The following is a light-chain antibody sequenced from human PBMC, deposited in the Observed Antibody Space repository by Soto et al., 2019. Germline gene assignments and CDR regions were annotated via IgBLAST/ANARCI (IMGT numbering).Light chain of an antibody. J-gene: IGKJ5*01. CDR3: QQHGGSPIT. CDR2: GAS. Sequence: EIVLTQSPGTLSLSPGERATLSCSASQTVSSSYLAWYQRKPGQTPRLLVYGASSRATGIPDRFSGSGSGTDFTLTISRLEPEDFAVYYCQQHGGSPITFGQGTRLEIK. V-gene: IGKV3-20*01. CDR1: QTVSSSY.